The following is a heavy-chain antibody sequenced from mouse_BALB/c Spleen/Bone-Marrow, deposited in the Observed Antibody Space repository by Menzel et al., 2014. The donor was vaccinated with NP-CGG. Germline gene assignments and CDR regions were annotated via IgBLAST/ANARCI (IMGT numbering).Heavy chain of an antibody. CDR1: GFNIKDTY. V-gene: IGHV14-3*02. Sequence: EVQLQQSGTELVKPGASVKLSCTASGFNIKDTYMHWVKQRPEQGLEWIGRIDPANGNTKYDPKFQGKATITADTSSNTAYLQLSSLTSEDTAVYYCARRGYYGNYYYAMDYWGQGTSVTVSS. CDR2: IDPANGNT. D-gene: IGHD2-1*01. CDR3: ARRGYYGNYYYAMDY. J-gene: IGHJ4*01.